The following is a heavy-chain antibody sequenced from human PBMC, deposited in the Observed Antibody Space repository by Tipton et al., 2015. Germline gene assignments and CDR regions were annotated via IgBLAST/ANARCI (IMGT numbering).Heavy chain of an antibody. CDR1: GGSVSSGTSYH. CDR2: IQYSGST. Sequence: GLVKPSETLSLTCTVSGGSVSSGTSYHWSWIRQPPGKELEWIGYIQYSGSTNYNPSLKSRVTISVDTSKTQFSLKMSSVTASDTAVYYCARARGRHGGLFDSWGRGTLVTVSS. V-gene: IGHV4-61*01. J-gene: IGHJ4*02. D-gene: IGHD4-23*01. CDR3: ARARGRHGGLFDS.